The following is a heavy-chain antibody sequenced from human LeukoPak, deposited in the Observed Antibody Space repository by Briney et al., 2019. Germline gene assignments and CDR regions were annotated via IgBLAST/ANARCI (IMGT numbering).Heavy chain of an antibody. CDR3: AGDIRYYYGSGPTGFDY. Sequence: ASVKVSCKASGYTFTGYYMHWVRQAPGQGLEWMGWINPNSGGTNYAQKFQGRVTMTRDTSISTAYMELSRLRSDDTAVYYCAGDIRYYYGSGPTGFDYWGQGTLVTVSS. J-gene: IGHJ4*02. V-gene: IGHV1-2*02. D-gene: IGHD3-10*01. CDR2: INPNSGGT. CDR1: GYTFTGYY.